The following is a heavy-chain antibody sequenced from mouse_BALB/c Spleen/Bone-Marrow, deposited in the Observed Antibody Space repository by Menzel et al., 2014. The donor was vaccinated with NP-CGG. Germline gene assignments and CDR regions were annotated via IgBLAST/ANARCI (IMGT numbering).Heavy chain of an antibody. J-gene: IGHJ3*01. D-gene: IGHD2-2*01. CDR1: GYTFTDYA. V-gene: IGHV1-67*01. Sequence: VHLVESGPELVRPGVSVKISCKGSGYTFTDYAMHWVKQSHAKSLEWTGVISTYSGNTNYNQKFKGKATMTVDKSSSTAYMELARLTSEDSAIYYCARSGYGYDWFAYWGQGTLVTVSA. CDR3: ARSGYGYDWFAY. CDR2: ISTYSGNT.